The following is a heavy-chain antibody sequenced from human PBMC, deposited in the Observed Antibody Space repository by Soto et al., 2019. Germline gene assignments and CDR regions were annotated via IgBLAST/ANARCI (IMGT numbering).Heavy chain of an antibody. CDR1: GGSISSSSCY. CDR3: WGTALDGYYYYMDV. D-gene: IGHD3-16*01. Sequence: SETLSLTCTVSGGSISSSSCYWGWIRQPPGKGLEWIGSIYYSGSTYYNPSLKSRVTISVDTSKNQSSLKLSSVTAADTAVYYSWGTALDGYYYYMDVWGKGTTVTVSS. V-gene: IGHV4-39*01. CDR2: IYYSGST. J-gene: IGHJ6*03.